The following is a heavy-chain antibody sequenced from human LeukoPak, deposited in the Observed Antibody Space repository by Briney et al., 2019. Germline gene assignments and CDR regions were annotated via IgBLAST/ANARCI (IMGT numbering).Heavy chain of an antibody. Sequence: ASVKVSCKTSGYIFTDYYIHWVRQAPGQGLEWVGWIHPNSGDTNYAQKFQGRVTMTRDTSINTAYMELSRLRSDDTAVYYCARGGIQIWWYYFDFWGQGTLVTVSS. CDR2: IHPNSGDT. D-gene: IGHD5-18*01. J-gene: IGHJ4*02. CDR1: GYIFTDYY. CDR3: ARGGIQIWWYYFDF. V-gene: IGHV1-2*02.